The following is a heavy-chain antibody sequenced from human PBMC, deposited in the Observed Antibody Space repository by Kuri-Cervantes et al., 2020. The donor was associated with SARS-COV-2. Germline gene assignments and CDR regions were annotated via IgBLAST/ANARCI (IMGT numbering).Heavy chain of an antibody. CDR2: IYHSGST. Sequence: SETLSLTCAVSGYSISSGYYWGWIRQPPGKGLEWIGSIYHSGSTYYNPSLKSRATISVDTSKNQFSLKLSSVTAADTAVYYCARHGGIAVAGTFDYWGQGTLVTVSS. V-gene: IGHV4-38-2*01. CDR3: ARHGGIAVAGTFDY. J-gene: IGHJ4*02. CDR1: GYSISSGYY. D-gene: IGHD6-19*01.